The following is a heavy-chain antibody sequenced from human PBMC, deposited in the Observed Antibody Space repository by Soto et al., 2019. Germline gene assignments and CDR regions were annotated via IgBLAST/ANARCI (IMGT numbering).Heavy chain of an antibody. CDR1: GGSINNHY. Sequence: PSETLSLTCTVSGGSINNHYWSWIRQPPGKGLEWIGYIYYTGSTNYNPSLKRQVTISVDTSNNQISLKLGSLTAADTAVYYCASEGRDYDGRYYYDMDVWGHGASVTVPS. D-gene: IGHD3-22*01. J-gene: IGHJ6*02. V-gene: IGHV4-59*08. CDR2: IYYTGST. CDR3: ASEGRDYDGRYYYDMDV.